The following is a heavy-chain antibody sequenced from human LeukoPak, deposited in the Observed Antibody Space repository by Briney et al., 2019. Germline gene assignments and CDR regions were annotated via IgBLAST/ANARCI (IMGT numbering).Heavy chain of an antibody. D-gene: IGHD3-9*01. CDR1: GGSISGYY. CDR2: IYYSGST. CDR3: ARSYFDWLLGSPSDYYYYYYMDV. J-gene: IGHJ6*03. V-gene: IGHV4-59*01. Sequence: SETLSLTCSVSGGSISGYYWSWIRQPPGKGLEWIGYIYYSGSTNYNPSLKSRVTISVDTSKNQFSLKLSSVTAADTAVYYCARSYFDWLLGSPSDYYYYYYMDVWGKGTTVTISS.